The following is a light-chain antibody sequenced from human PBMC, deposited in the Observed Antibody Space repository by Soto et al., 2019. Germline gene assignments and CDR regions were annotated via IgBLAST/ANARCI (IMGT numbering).Light chain of an antibody. Sequence: QSALTQPASVSGSPGQSITTSCTGTSSDVGSYNLVSWYQQHPGKAPKLMIYEVSKRPSGVSNRFSGSKSGNTASLTISGLQAEDEADYYCCSYAGSSTHYVFGTGTKVTVL. CDR3: CSYAGSSTHYV. CDR2: EVS. V-gene: IGLV2-23*02. CDR1: SSDVGSYNL. J-gene: IGLJ1*01.